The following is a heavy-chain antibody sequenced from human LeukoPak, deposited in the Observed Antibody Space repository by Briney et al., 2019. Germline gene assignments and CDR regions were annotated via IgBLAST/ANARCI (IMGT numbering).Heavy chain of an antibody. CDR1: GYTFTAYF. J-gene: IGHJ6*03. CDR2: INPNSGAT. CDR3: ARDSKIYYMDL. V-gene: IGHV1-2*02. Sequence: ASVKVSCKASGYTFTAYFIHWVRQAPGQGLEWMGWINPNSGATNYAQKFQGRVTLTGDTSISTAYMELSRLTGDDTAVYYCARDSKIYYMDLWGKGTTVTVSS.